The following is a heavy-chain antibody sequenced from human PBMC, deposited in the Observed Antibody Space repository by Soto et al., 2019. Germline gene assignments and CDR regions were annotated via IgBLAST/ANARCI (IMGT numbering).Heavy chain of an antibody. D-gene: IGHD3-22*01. CDR1: GYSFTSYW. CDR3: ARHGSSSGYDGAFDI. V-gene: IGHV5-10-1*01. CDR2: IDPSDSYT. Sequence: PGESLKISCKGSGYSFTSYWISWVRQMPGKGLEWMGRIDPSDSYTNYSPSFQGHVTISADKSISTAYLQWSSLKASDTAMYYCARHGSSSGYDGAFDIWGKGTMVTVSS. J-gene: IGHJ3*02.